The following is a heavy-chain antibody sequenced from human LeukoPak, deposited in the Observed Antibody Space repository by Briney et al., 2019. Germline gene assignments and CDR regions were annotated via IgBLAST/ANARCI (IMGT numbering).Heavy chain of an antibody. J-gene: IGHJ4*02. CDR2: IRDDGSNK. CDR3: AKEVEVAGTKYYFDY. Sequence: GGSLRLSCAASGFTFSSYGMHWVRQAPGKGLEWVAFIRDDGSNKYYADSVKGRFTISRDNSKNTLYLQMNSLRAEDTAVYYCAKEVEVAGTKYYFDYWGQGTLVTVSS. V-gene: IGHV3-30*02. CDR1: GFTFSSYG. D-gene: IGHD6-19*01.